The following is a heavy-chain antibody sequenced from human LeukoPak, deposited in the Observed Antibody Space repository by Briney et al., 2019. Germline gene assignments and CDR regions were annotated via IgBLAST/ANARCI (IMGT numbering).Heavy chain of an antibody. V-gene: IGHV4-59*12. J-gene: IGHJ6*03. CDR3: ARDRHYMDV. Sequence: KASETLSLTCAVPGGSIRSYYWSWIRQPPGKGLEWIGYMYYTGTTNYNPSLKSRVTMSVDTSKNQFSLKLSSVTAADTAVYYCARDRHYMDVWRKGTTVTISS. CDR2: MYYTGTT. CDR1: GGSIRSYY.